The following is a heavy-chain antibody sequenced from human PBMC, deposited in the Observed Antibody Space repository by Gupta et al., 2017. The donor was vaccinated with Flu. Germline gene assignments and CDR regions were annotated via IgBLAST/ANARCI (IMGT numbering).Heavy chain of an antibody. CDR2: ISGSGGNK. CDR3: ANAWGEWGDGCYQYLIDH. D-gene: IGHD2-21*01. Sequence: MSWVRQAPGKGLEWVSAISGSGGNKYYADSGMVRFTISRDNSNNTLYLQMNTVRDEATAVYFCANAWGEWGDGCYQYLIDHWGQVGLIPIS. V-gene: IGHV3-23*01. J-gene: IGHJ4*02.